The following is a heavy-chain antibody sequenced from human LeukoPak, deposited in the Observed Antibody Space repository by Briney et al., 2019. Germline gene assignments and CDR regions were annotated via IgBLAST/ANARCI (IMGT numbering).Heavy chain of an antibody. V-gene: IGHV4-4*07. CDR2: MHASGST. D-gene: IGHD3-10*01. J-gene: IGHJ4*02. CDR1: GGSITSYY. Sequence: SETLSLTCTVSGGSITSYYWNWIRLPAGKGLEWIGHMHASGSTNYNPSLESRVTMSVDTSKNQFSLRLNSVTAADTAVYYCARGWFGERPFAYWGQGTLVTVSS. CDR3: ARGWFGERPFAY.